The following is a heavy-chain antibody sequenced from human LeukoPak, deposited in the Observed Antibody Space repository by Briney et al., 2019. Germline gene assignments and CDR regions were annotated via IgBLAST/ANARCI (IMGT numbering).Heavy chain of an antibody. CDR1: GFTFSSYA. V-gene: IGHV3-13*01. CDR3: ARGRARFGYSGYDSESDWFDP. J-gene: IGHJ5*02. D-gene: IGHD5-12*01. CDR2: IGTAGDT. Sequence: GGSLRLSCAASGFTFSSYAMSWVRQAPGKGLEWVSAIGTAGDTYYPGSVKGRFTISRENAKNSLYLQMNSLRAGDTAVYYCARGRARFGYSGYDSESDWFDPWGQGTLVTVSS.